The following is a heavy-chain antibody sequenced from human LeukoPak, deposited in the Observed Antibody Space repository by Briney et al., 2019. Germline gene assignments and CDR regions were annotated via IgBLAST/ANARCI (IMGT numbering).Heavy chain of an antibody. CDR3: ARRYDFWSGYY. V-gene: IGHV4-34*01. CDR1: GGSFSGYY. CDR2: INHSGST. Sequence: SETLSLTCAVYGGSFSGYYWSWIRQPPGKGLEWIGEINHSGSTNYNPSLKSRVTISVDTSKNQFSLKLSSVTAADTAAYYCARRYDFWSGYYWGQGTLVTVSS. J-gene: IGHJ4*02. D-gene: IGHD3-3*01.